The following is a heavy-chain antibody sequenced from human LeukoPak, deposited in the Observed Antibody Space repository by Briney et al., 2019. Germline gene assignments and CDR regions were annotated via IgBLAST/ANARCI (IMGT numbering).Heavy chain of an antibody. Sequence: GGSLTLSCAASGFTFSRYAMSWVRPAPGKGLEWVSAISGSGGSTYYADSVKGRFTNSRDNSKNTLYLQRNSLRAEDTAVYYCAKGIIVVVVAASMDDAFDIWGQGTMVTVSS. J-gene: IGHJ3*02. CDR3: AKGIIVVVVAASMDDAFDI. CDR2: ISGSGGST. V-gene: IGHV3-23*01. D-gene: IGHD2-15*01. CDR1: GFTFSRYA.